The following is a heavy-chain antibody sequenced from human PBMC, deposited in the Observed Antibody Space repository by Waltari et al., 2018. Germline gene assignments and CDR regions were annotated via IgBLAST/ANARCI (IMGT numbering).Heavy chain of an antibody. J-gene: IGHJ1*01. CDR1: GYSFTSYW. D-gene: IGHD6-19*01. Sequence: EVQLVQSGAEVKKPGESLKISCKGSGYSFTSYWIGWVRQMPGKGLEWMGIIYPGDSDTRYSPSFQGQVTISADKSISTAYLQWSSLKASDTAMYYCASSPYSSGWPEYFQHWGQGTLVTVSS. CDR3: ASSPYSSGWPEYFQH. V-gene: IGHV5-51*01. CDR2: IYPGDSDT.